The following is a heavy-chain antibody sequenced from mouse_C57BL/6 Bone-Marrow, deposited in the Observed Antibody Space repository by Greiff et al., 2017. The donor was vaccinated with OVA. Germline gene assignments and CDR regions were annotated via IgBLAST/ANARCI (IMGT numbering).Heavy chain of an antibody. CDR1: GYTFTDYY. J-gene: IGHJ3*01. CDR2: INPYNGGT. V-gene: IGHV1-19*01. CDR3: ARGGGLRFAY. Sequence: VQLQQSGPVLVKPGASVKMSCKASGYTFTDYYMNWVKQSHGKSLEWIGVINPYNGGTSYNQKFKGKATLTVDKSSSTAYMELNSLTSEDSAVYYCARGGGLRFAYWGQGTLVTVSA.